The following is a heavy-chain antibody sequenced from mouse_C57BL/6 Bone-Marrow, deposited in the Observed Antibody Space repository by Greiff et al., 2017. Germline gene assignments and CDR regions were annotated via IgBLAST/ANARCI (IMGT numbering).Heavy chain of an antibody. J-gene: IGHJ4*01. V-gene: IGHV1-80*01. Sequence: VQLHQSGAELVKPGASVKISCKASGYAFSSYWMNWVKQRPGKGLEWIGQIYPGDGDTNYNGKFKGKATLTADKSSSTAYMQLSSLTSEDSAVYFCARGYYGSRLSMDYWGQGTSVTVSS. CDR2: IYPGDGDT. D-gene: IGHD1-1*01. CDR3: ARGYYGSRLSMDY. CDR1: GYAFSSYW.